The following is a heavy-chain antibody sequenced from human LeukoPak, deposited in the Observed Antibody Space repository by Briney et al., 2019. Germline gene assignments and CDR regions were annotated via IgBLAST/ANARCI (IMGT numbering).Heavy chain of an antibody. D-gene: IGHD3-10*01. CDR3: ARAQPPGVYFDY. J-gene: IGHJ4*02. CDR2: IYTGDST. Sequence: PGGSLRLSCAASGFTVSSNYRNWVRQAPGKGLEWIAIIYTGDSTYYADSVKGRFTISRDNSKNTVYLRMNSLRAEDTAVYYCARAQPPGVYFDYWGQGTLVTVSS. V-gene: IGHV3-53*01. CDR1: GFTVSSNY.